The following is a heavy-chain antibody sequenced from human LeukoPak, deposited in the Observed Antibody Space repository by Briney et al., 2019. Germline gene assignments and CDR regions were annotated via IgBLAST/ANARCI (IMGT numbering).Heavy chain of an antibody. CDR1: GGTFSSYA. J-gene: IGHJ1*01. D-gene: IGHD3-22*01. CDR2: IIPIFGTA. CDR3: ARDHLRYYFDSSGYYAEGLQC. V-gene: IGHV1-69*06. Sequence: ASVKVSCKASGGTFSSYAISWVRQAPGQGLEWMGGIIPIFGTANYAQKFQGRVTITADKSTSTAYMELSSLRSEDTAVYYCARDHLRYYFDSSGYYAEGLQCWGQGTLVTVSS.